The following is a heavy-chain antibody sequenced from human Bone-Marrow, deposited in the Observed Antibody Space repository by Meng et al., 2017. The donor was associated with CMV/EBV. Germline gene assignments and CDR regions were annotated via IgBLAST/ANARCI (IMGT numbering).Heavy chain of an antibody. CDR2: IYYSGST. J-gene: IGHJ4*02. D-gene: IGHD3-3*01. V-gene: IGHV4-59*01. CDR3: ARVKDFWSGYYTLYFDY. CDR1: GGSISSYY. Sequence: SETLSLTCTVSGGSISSYYWSWIRQPPGKGLEWIGYIYYSGSTNYNPSLKSRVTISVDTSKNQFSLKLSSVTAADTAVYYCARVKDFWSGYYTLYFDYWGQRTLVTVSS.